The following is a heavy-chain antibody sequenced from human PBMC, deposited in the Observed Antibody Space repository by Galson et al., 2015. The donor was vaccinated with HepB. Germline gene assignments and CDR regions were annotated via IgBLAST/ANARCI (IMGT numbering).Heavy chain of an antibody. CDR2: IKSKTDGGTT. D-gene: IGHD6-19*01. V-gene: IGHV3-15*01. J-gene: IGHJ4*02. Sequence: SLRLSCAASGFTFSNAWMSWVRQAPGKGLEWVGRIKSKTDGGTTDYAAPVKGRFTISRDDSKNTLYLQMNSLKTEDTAVYYCTTRAVAGIWIPDYWGQGTLVTVSS. CDR3: TTRAVAGIWIPDY. CDR1: GFTFSNAW.